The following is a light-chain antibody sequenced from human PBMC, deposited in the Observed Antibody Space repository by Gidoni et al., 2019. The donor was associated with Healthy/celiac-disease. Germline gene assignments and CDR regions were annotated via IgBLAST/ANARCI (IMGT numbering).Light chain of an antibody. CDR2: LGS. CDR3: MQALQPPTRCT. J-gene: IGKJ3*01. V-gene: IGKV2-28*01. CDR1: QSLLHSNGYNY. Sequence: DIVMTQSPLSLPVTPGEPASISCRSSQSLLHSNGYNYLDWYLQKPGQSPQLLIYLGSNRASGAPDRFSSSGAGTDVTLKISRVEAEDVGVYDVMQALQPPTRCTFGPGTKVDIK.